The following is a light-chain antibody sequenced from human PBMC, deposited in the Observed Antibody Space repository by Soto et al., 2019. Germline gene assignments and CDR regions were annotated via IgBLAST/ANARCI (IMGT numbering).Light chain of an antibody. Sequence: IVLTHSPGTLSLSPWERATLSCRASQSVSIDLAWYQQKPGQAPRLLIYDASSRATGIPDRFSGGGSGTDFTLTISRLEPEDFAVYYCQQFSSYPLNFGGGTKVDIK. J-gene: IGKJ4*01. CDR3: QQFSSYPLN. V-gene: IGKV3-20*01. CDR1: QSVSID. CDR2: DAS.